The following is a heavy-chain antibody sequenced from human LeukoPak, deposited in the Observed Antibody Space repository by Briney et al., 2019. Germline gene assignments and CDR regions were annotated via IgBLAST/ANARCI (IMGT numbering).Heavy chain of an antibody. CDR2: ISSSSSYI. D-gene: IGHD1-1*01. Sequence: GGSLRLSCAASGFTSSSFAMSWVRQAPGKGLEWVSSISSSSSYIYYADSVKGRFTISRDNAKNSLYLQMNSLRAEDTAVYHCARDDGTGTSRTDYWGQGTLVTVSS. J-gene: IGHJ4*02. V-gene: IGHV3-21*01. CDR3: ARDDGTGTSRTDY. CDR1: GFTSSSFA.